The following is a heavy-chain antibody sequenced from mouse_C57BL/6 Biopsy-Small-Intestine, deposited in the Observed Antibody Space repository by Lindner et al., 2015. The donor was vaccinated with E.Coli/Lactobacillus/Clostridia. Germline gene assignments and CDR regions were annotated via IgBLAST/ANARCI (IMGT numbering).Heavy chain of an antibody. V-gene: IGHV5-17*01. CDR3: ARRGITTVERYFDV. J-gene: IGHJ1*03. CDR1: GFTFSDYG. CDR2: ISSGSSTI. D-gene: IGHD1-1*01. Sequence: VQLQESGGGLVKPGGSLELSCAASGFTFSDYGMHWVRQAPEKGLEWVAYISSGSSTIYYADTVKGRFTISRDNAKNTLFLQMTSLRSEDTAMYYCARRGITTVERYFDVWGTGTTVTVSS.